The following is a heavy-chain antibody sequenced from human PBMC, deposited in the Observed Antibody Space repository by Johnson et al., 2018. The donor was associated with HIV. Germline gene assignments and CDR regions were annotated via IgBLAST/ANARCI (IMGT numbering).Heavy chain of an antibody. CDR2: TQQDGSGK. CDR3: ARVGNGDYGWSFDI. Sequence: VQLVESGGGVVRPGGSLRLSCAASGFTFDDYAMSWVRQAPGKGLEWVAQTQQDGSGKLYVSPLSGRITISRDKAKNSLYLQMNSLRAEDTAMYYCARVGNGDYGWSFDIWGQGTTVTISS. V-gene: IGHV3-7*01. CDR1: GFTFDDYA. D-gene: IGHD4-17*01. J-gene: IGHJ3*02.